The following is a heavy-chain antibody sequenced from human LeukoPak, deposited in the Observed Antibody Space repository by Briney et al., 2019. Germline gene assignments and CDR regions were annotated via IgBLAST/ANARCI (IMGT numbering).Heavy chain of an antibody. Sequence: ASVKVSCKASGYTFTSYAMNWVRQAPGQELEWMGWINTNTGNPTYAQGFTGRFVFSLDTSVSTAYLQISSLKAEDTAVYYCARDSLYYYDILTGYFSYWGQGTLVTVSS. CDR3: ARDSLYYYDILTGYFSY. J-gene: IGHJ4*02. CDR2: INTNTGNP. V-gene: IGHV7-4-1*02. CDR1: GYTFTSYA. D-gene: IGHD3-9*01.